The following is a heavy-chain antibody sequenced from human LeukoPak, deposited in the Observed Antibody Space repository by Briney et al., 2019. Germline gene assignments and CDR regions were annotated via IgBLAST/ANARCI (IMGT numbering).Heavy chain of an antibody. CDR2: IGPYNGNT. CDR3: ARDDYIFDAFDI. D-gene: IGHD3-9*01. CDR1: GYTFTSHG. Sequence: ASEKVSCKASGYTFTSHGISWVRQAPGQGLEWMGWIGPYNGNTNYAPKFQGRVTMATDTSTSTAYMELRSLKSDDTAVYYCARDDYIFDAFDIWGQGTMVSVSS. J-gene: IGHJ3*02. V-gene: IGHV1-18*01.